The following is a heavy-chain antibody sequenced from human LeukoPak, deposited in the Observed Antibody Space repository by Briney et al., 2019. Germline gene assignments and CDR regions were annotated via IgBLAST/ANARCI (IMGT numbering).Heavy chain of an antibody. CDR3: AKGRWGLTINNFDI. Sequence: GGSLRLSCAASGFIFSSYSMKWVRQAPGKGLEWVSVTSESGGSTHYADSVKGRFTIYRDNSKNTLYLQMNSLGGEDTAVYYCAKGRWGLTINNFDIWGQGRMVTVSS. V-gene: IGHV3-23*01. J-gene: IGHJ3*02. CDR1: GFIFSSYS. CDR2: TSESGGST. D-gene: IGHD3-9*01.